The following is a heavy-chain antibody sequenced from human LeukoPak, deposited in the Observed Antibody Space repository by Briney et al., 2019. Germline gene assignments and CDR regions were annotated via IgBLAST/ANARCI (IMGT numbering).Heavy chain of an antibody. CDR2: ISAYNANT. J-gene: IGHJ2*01. Sequence: GASVKVSCKASGYTFTTYSISWLRQAPGEGLEWMGWISAYNANTNYAQKFHGRVTMTTDTFTTTAYMELRSLRSDDTAVYFCARAQYGGKSGSWYSDLWGRGTLVTVSS. V-gene: IGHV1-18*01. CDR1: GYTFTTYS. D-gene: IGHD4-23*01. CDR3: ARAQYGGKSGSWYSDL.